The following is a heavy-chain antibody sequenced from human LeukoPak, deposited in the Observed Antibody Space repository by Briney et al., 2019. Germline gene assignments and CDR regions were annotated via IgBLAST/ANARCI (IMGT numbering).Heavy chain of an antibody. V-gene: IGHV4-34*01. J-gene: IGHJ6*02. CDR1: GGSFSGYY. CDR2: INHSGST. D-gene: IGHD4-17*01. Sequence: SETLSLTCAVYGGSFSGYYWSWIRQPPGKGLEWIGEINHSGSTNYNPSLKSRVTISVDTSKNQFSLKLSSVTAADTAVYYCARDPYGDIRYYYYYYGMDVWGQGTTVTVSS. CDR3: ARDPYGDIRYYYYYYGMDV.